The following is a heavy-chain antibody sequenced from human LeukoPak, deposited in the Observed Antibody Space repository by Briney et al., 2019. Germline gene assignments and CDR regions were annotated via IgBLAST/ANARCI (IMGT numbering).Heavy chain of an antibody. Sequence: ETLSLTCTVSGGSISNHYWSWIRQPPGKGLEWIGYIYNSVTTNYNPSLKSRVTISVDTSKNQFSLKLTSVTAADTAVYYCARLAAFDRSEGQFDYWGQGTLVTVSS. V-gene: IGHV4-59*11. CDR3: ARLAAFDRSEGQFDY. CDR2: IYNSVTT. CDR1: GGSISNHY. J-gene: IGHJ4*02. D-gene: IGHD3-9*01.